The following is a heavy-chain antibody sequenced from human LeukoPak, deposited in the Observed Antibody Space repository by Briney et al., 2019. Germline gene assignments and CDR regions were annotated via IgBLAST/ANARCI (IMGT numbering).Heavy chain of an antibody. J-gene: IGHJ6*02. CDR3: ARARGDSSGYYVYYYYGMDV. CDR2: INPSGGST. D-gene: IGHD3-22*01. CDR1: GYTFTSYY. V-gene: IGHV1-46*01. Sequence: ASVKVSCKASGYTFTSYYMRSVRQTPGQGLEWMGIINPSGGSTSYAQKFQGRVTMTRDTSTSTVYMELSSLRSEDTAVYYCARARGDSSGYYVYYYYGMDVWGQGTTVTVSS.